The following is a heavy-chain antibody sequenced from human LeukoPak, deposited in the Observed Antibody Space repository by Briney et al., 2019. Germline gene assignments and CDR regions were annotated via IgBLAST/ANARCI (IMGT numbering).Heavy chain of an antibody. CDR1: GFTFSTYE. CDR3: AKDRLSGYSGGIIDY. Sequence: GGSLRLSCAASGFTFSTYEMNWVRQAPGKGLEWVSCISSRGSAIYYADSVKGRFTISRDIAKTSLYLQMNSLRAEDMALYYCAKDRLSGYSGGIIDYWGQGTLVTVSS. D-gene: IGHD5-12*01. CDR2: ISSRGSAI. V-gene: IGHV3-48*03. J-gene: IGHJ4*02.